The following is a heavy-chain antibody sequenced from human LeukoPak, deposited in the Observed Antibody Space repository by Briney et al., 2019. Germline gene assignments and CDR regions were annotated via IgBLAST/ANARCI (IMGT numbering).Heavy chain of an antibody. Sequence: ASVKVSCKASGYTFTGYYMRWVRQAPGQGLEWMGWINPNSGGTNYAQKFQGRVTMTRDTSISTAYMELSRLRSDDTAVYYCAFDYGDYKGALYWGQGTLVTVSS. D-gene: IGHD4-17*01. V-gene: IGHV1-2*02. J-gene: IGHJ4*02. CDR3: AFDYGDYKGALY. CDR2: INPNSGGT. CDR1: GYTFTGYY.